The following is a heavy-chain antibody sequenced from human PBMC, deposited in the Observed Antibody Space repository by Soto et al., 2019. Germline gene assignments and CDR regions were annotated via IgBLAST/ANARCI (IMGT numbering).Heavy chain of an antibody. Sequence: PGGSLRLSCAASGFTFSSYWMHWVRQALGKGLVWVSRINSDGSSTSYADSVKGRFTISRDNAKNTLYLQMNSLRAEDTAVYYCARGYSGYGYYFDYWGQGTLVTVSS. V-gene: IGHV3-74*01. D-gene: IGHD3-22*01. J-gene: IGHJ4*02. CDR1: GFTFSSYW. CDR3: ARGYSGYGYYFDY. CDR2: INSDGSST.